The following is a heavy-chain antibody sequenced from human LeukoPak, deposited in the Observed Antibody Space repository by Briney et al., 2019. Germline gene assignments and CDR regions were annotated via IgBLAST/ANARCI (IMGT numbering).Heavy chain of an antibody. CDR2: INHSGST. D-gene: IGHD2-2*01. Sequence: NPSETLSLTCAVYGGSFSGYYWSWIRQPPGKGLEWIGEINHSGSTNYNPSLKSRVTISVDTSKNQFSLKLSSVTAADTAVYYCAIHIVVVPAAKKKIWFDPWGQGTLVTVSS. CDR3: AIHIVVVPAAKKKIWFDP. J-gene: IGHJ5*02. CDR1: GGSFSGYY. V-gene: IGHV4-34*01.